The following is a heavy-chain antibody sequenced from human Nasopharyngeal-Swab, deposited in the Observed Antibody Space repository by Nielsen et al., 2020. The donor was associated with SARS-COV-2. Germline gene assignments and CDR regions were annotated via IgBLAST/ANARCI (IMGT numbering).Heavy chain of an antibody. D-gene: IGHD3-22*01. J-gene: IGHJ4*02. CDR1: GCTFSSYA. Sequence: SVKVSCKASGCTFSSYAISWVRQAPGQGLEWMGGIIPIFGTANYAQKFQGRVTITADTSTSTAYMELSSLRSEDPAVYYCAIPRGRYGSGGYYYGVDYWGQGTLVTVSS. CDR3: AIPRGRYGSGGYYYGVDY. V-gene: IGHV1-69*06. CDR2: IIPIFGTA.